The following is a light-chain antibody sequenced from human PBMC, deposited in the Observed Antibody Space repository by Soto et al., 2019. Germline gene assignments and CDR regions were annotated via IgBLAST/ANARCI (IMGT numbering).Light chain of an antibody. Sequence: EQVMSVYLAGRCISPNQIVPLPCRASQSIGRDLAGYQQKPGQGPRLLIYYASTRATGIPSRFSGSGSGTDFTLTISSRQPEDVATYYCQKYNSAPLTFGGGPKVDI. J-gene: IGKJ4*01. CDR3: QKYNSAPLT. V-gene: IGKV3-15*01. CDR1: QSIGRD. CDR2: YAS.